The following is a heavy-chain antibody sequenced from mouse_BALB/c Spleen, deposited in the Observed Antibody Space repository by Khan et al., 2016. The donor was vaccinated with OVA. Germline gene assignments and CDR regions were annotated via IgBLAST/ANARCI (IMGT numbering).Heavy chain of an antibody. J-gene: IGHJ3*01. CDR3: ASHLTGSFAY. D-gene: IGHD4-1*01. CDR1: GFTFSSYG. V-gene: IGHV5-6*01. Sequence: EVQGVESGGDLVKPGGSLKLSCAASGFTFSSYGMSWVRQTPDKRLEWVATISSDGSYTYYPDSVKGRFTISRDNVKTTLYLQMSSLKSEDTAMYYCASHLTGSFAYWGQGTLVTVSA. CDR2: ISSDGSYT.